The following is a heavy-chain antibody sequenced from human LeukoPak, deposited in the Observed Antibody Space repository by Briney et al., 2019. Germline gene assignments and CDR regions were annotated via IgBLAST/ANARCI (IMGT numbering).Heavy chain of an antibody. CDR2: INTYNGET. D-gene: IGHD5-12*01. CDR1: GYILTNYG. CDR3: ARGRLGVSGYKDYLYY. Sequence: GASVKVSCSSSGYILTNYGIYWVRQAPGQGLEWMGWINTYNGETDYAQNFQGRVTMTTDTSTSTAYIDLRSWTSDDAAVYYCARGRLGVSGYKDYLYYWGQGTLVSVS. V-gene: IGHV1-18*01. J-gene: IGHJ4*02.